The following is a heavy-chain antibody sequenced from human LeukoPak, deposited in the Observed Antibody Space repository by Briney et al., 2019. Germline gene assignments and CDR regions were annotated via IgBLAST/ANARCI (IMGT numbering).Heavy chain of an antibody. CDR3: ARGGSRMTTFYIIDY. Sequence: GASVKVSCKASGGTFSSNAISWVRQAPGQGLEWMGGIIPIFGTPNYAQKFQGRVTITRDTSANTAYMELSSLRFEDTAVYYCARGGSRMTTFYIIDYWGQGTLVTVSS. V-gene: IGHV1-69*05. CDR2: IIPIFGTP. D-gene: IGHD4-11*01. CDR1: GGTFSSNA. J-gene: IGHJ4*02.